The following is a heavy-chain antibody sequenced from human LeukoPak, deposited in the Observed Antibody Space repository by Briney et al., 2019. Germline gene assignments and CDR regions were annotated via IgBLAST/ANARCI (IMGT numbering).Heavy chain of an antibody. J-gene: IGHJ3*02. CDR1: GGSISSSSYY. D-gene: IGHD1-20*01. CDR2: IYYSGST. V-gene: IGHV4-39*01. Sequence: SETLSLTCTVSGGSISSSSYYWGWIRQPPGKGLQWIGSIYYSGSTYYNPSLKSRVTISVDTSKNQFSLKLSSVTAADTAVYYCARITGFSAFDIWGQGTMVTVSS. CDR3: ARITGFSAFDI.